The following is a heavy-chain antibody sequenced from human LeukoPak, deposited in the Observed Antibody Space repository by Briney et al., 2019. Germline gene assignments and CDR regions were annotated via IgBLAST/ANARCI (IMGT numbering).Heavy chain of an antibody. J-gene: IGHJ4*02. Sequence: GGSLRLSCAASGFTFSSYAMSWVRQAPGKGLEWVSGISGSGGSTFYADSVKGRFTISRDNSKNTLYMQINSLRAEDRAVYYCTKHSGRSCYSGEYYWGQGTLVTVSS. CDR2: ISGSGGST. D-gene: IGHD2-15*01. V-gene: IGHV3-23*01. CDR3: TKHSGRSCYSGEYY. CDR1: GFTFSSYA.